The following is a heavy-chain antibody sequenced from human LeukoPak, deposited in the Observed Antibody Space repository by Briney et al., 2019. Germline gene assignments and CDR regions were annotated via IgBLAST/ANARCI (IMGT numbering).Heavy chain of an antibody. CDR3: ARDLEPERTYYDFWSGYYMGY. D-gene: IGHD3-3*01. Sequence: ASVKVSCKASGYTLTGYYMHWVRQAPGQGLEWMGRINPNSGGTNYAQKFQGRVNMTRDTSISTAYMELSRLRSDDTAVYYCARDLEPERTYYDFWSGYYMGYWGRGTLVTVSS. CDR1: GYTLTGYY. CDR2: INPNSGGT. J-gene: IGHJ4*02. V-gene: IGHV1-2*06.